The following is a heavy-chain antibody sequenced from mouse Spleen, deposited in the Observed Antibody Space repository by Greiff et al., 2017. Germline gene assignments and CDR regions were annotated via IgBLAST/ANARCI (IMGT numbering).Heavy chain of an antibody. CDR1: GYTFTSYW. CDR3: AREDSSGYVRFAY. Sequence: SGAELVKPGASVKLSCKASGYTFTSYWMHWVKQRPGQGLEWIGMIHPNSGSTNYNEKFKSKATLTVDKSSSTAYMQLSSLTSEDSAVYYCAREDSSGYVRFAYWGQGTLVTVSA. D-gene: IGHD3-2*01. CDR2: IHPNSGST. J-gene: IGHJ3*01. V-gene: IGHV1-64*01.